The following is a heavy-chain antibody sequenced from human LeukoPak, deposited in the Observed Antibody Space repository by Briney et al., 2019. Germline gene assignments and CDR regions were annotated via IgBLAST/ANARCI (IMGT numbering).Heavy chain of an antibody. CDR1: GYTFTGYY. J-gene: IGHJ4*02. Sequence: GASVKVSCKASGYTFTGYYMHWVRQAPGQGLEWMGIINPSGGTTNYAQKFQGRVTMTRDTSTNTVYMELSSLRSEDTAVYYCARGGYCSGGICYNFDFWGQGTLVTVSS. CDR3: ARGGYCSGGICYNFDF. CDR2: INPSGGTT. D-gene: IGHD2-15*01. V-gene: IGHV1-46*01.